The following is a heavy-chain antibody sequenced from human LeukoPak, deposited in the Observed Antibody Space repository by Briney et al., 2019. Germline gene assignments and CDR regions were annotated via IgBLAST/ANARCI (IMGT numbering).Heavy chain of an antibody. CDR3: ARGRPVGSGSYYKY. CDR1: GYTFTGYY. V-gene: IGHV1-2*04. Sequence: ASVKVSCKASGYTFTGYYMHWVRQAPGQGLEWMGWINPNSGGTNYAQKLQGWVTMTRDTSISTAYMELSRLRSDDTAVYYCARGRPVGSGSYYKYWGQGTLVTVSS. D-gene: IGHD3-10*01. J-gene: IGHJ4*02. CDR2: INPNSGGT.